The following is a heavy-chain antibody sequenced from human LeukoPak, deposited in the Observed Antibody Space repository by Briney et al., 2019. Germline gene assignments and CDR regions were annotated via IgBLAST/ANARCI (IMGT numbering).Heavy chain of an antibody. CDR2: IYYSGST. Sequence: PSETLSLTCTVSGGSISSGGYYWSWIRQHPGKGLEWIGYIYYSGSTYYNPSLKSRVTISVDTSKNQFSLKLSSVTAADTAVYYCAHTNRVSSRKFDYWGQGTLVTVSS. D-gene: IGHD1-14*01. J-gene: IGHJ4*02. V-gene: IGHV4-31*03. CDR1: GGSISSGGYY. CDR3: AHTNRVSSRKFDY.